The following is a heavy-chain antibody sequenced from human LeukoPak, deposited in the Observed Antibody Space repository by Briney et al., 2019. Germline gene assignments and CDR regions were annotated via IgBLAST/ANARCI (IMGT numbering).Heavy chain of an antibody. V-gene: IGHV1-2*02. CDR3: ARENSNHFYYYYGMDV. Sequence: ASVKVSCKASGYTFTGHYMHWVRQAPGQGPEWMGWINPNSGGTNYAQKLQGRVTMTTDTSTSTAYMELRSLRSDDTAVYYCARENSNHFYYYYGMDVWGQGTTVTVSS. CDR2: INPNSGGT. J-gene: IGHJ6*02. CDR1: GYTFTGHY. D-gene: IGHD6-13*01.